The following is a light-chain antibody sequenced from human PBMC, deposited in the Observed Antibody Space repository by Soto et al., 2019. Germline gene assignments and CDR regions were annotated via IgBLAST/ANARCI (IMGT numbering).Light chain of an antibody. V-gene: IGKV3-15*01. CDR2: GAS. CDR3: QQYNNWPRT. CDR1: QSVSSN. J-gene: IGKJ1*01. Sequence: EIVMTQSPGTLSVSPGERATLSCRASQSVSSNLAWYQQKPGQAPSLLIYGASTRATGIPARFSDSGSGTDFALTISSLQSEDFAVYYCQQYNNWPRTFGQGTKVEIK.